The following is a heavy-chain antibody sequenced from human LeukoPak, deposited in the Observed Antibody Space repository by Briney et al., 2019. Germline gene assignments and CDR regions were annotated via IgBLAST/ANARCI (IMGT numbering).Heavy chain of an antibody. CDR1: GFTFGTYA. V-gene: IGHV3-23*01. CDR3: AKDKGYSSGWYLLDP. D-gene: IGHD6-19*01. Sequence: KTGGSLRLSCAASGFTFGTYAMNWVRQAPGKGLEWVSGISGSGDNTYHADSVKGRFSISRDNSKNTLYLQMNNLRAEDTAVYYCAKDKGYSSGWYLLDPWGQGTLVTVSS. CDR2: ISGSGDNT. J-gene: IGHJ5*02.